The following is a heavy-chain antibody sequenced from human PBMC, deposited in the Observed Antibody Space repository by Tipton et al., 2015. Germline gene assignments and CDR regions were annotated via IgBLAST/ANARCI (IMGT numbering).Heavy chain of an antibody. CDR3: ARIPTTGPWDY. CDR2: IVPIFGTA. V-gene: IGHV1-69*06. J-gene: IGHJ4*02. D-gene: IGHD1-1*01. Sequence: QLVQSGAEVKEPGSSVKISCKTSGGTFSSYAFSWVRQVPGQGLEWMGGIVPIFGTAQYAQKFRDRVTITADKSTKTGYMELSSLRSEDTAVYYFARIPTTGPWDYWGPGSLVTVSS. CDR1: GGTFSSYA.